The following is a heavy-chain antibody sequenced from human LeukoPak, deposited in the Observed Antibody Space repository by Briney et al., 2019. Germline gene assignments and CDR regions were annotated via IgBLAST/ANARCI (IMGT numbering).Heavy chain of an antibody. CDR2: ISWDGGIT. D-gene: IGHD3-10*01. Sequence: PGGSLRLSCAASGFTFDDYTMHWVRQAPGKGLEWVSLISWDGGITYYADSVKGRFTISRDNSKNSLYLQMNSLRTEDTAFYYCAKDYGSGSYPNYWGQGTLVTVSS. CDR3: AKDYGSGSYPNY. J-gene: IGHJ4*02. CDR1: GFTFDDYT. V-gene: IGHV3-43*01.